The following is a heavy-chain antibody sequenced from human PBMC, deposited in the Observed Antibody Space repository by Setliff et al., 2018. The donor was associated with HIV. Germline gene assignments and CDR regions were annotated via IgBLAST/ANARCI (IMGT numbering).Heavy chain of an antibody. V-gene: IGHV4-34*01. D-gene: IGHD3-22*01. CDR3: GGSYFYDSSGFYSNNWIDP. Sequence: SETLSLTCAVYSGSFSGYYWSWIRQPPGKGLEWIGEINHSGSTKYNPSLKSRVTISVDTSKNQFSLKLTSVTAADTAVYYCGGSYFYDSSGFYSNNWIDPWGQGTLVTVSS. CDR1: SGSFSGYY. J-gene: IGHJ5*02. CDR2: INHSGST.